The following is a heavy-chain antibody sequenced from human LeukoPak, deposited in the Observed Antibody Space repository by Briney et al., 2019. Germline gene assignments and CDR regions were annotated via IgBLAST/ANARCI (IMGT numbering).Heavy chain of an antibody. CDR1: GGSISSGGYY. Sequence: SETLSLTCTVSGGSISSGGYYWNWIRQPPGKGLEWIGYFYHSGITYYNPSLNSRTTISVDTSKNQFSLKLSSVTAADTAVYYCARGDYYGSGSRYFDYWGQGTLVTVSS. J-gene: IGHJ4*02. V-gene: IGHV4-30-2*01. D-gene: IGHD3-10*01. CDR2: FYHSGIT. CDR3: ARGDYYGSGSRYFDY.